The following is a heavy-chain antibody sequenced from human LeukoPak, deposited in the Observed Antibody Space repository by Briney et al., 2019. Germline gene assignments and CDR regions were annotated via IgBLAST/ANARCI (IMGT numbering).Heavy chain of an antibody. J-gene: IGHJ4*02. CDR1: GYSFSSFW. CDR2: IYPGDSDT. Sequence: GESLKISCQGSGYSFSSFWIGWGRQMPGKGLEWMGIIYPGDSDTRYSPSFQGQVTISADKSISPAYLQWSSLKASNTAMYYCAIKAGFYFDYWGQGTLVTVCS. V-gene: IGHV5-51*01. CDR3: AIKAGFYFDY. D-gene: IGHD6-13*01.